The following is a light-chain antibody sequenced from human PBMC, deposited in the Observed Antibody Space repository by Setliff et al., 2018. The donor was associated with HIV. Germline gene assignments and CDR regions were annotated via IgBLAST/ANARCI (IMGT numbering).Light chain of an antibody. J-gene: IGLJ2*01. V-gene: IGLV1-40*01. CDR3: SSYTSSITHVV. Sequence: QSVLTQPPSVSGAPGQRVTISCTGSSSNIGAGYDVHWYQQLPGTAPKLLIYANRTRASGVPDRFSGSQSHTSASLATTGLQAEDEAEYHCSSYTSSITHVVFGGGTQLTVL. CDR1: SSNIGAGYD. CDR2: ANR.